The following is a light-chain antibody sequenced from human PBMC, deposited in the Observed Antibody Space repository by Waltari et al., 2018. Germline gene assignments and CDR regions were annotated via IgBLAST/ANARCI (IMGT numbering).Light chain of an antibody. CDR2: EVS. J-gene: IGLJ2*01. Sequence: QSALTQPPSASGSPGQSVTISCPGTSSDVGGYNYVSWYQQHPGKAPKPMIYEVSKRPSGVPDRFSGSKSGNTASLTVSGLQAEDEADYYCSSYAGSNKLVFGGGTKLTVL. CDR1: SSDVGGYNY. CDR3: SSYAGSNKLV. V-gene: IGLV2-8*01.